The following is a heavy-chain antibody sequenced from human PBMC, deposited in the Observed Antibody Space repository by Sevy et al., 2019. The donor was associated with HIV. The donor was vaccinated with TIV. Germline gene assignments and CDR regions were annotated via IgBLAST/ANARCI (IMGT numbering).Heavy chain of an antibody. Sequence: GGSLRLSCAASGFTFSDYYMSWIRQAPGKGLEWVSYISGSGSTIYYADSVKGRFTISRDNAKNSLYLQMNSLRAEDTAVYYCARDSSGYYWDYYYGMDVWGQGTTVTVSS. CDR1: GFTFSDYY. D-gene: IGHD3-22*01. CDR2: ISGSGSTI. V-gene: IGHV3-11*01. J-gene: IGHJ6*02. CDR3: ARDSSGYYWDYYYGMDV.